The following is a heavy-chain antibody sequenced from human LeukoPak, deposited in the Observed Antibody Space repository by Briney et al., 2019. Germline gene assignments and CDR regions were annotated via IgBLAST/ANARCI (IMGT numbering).Heavy chain of an antibody. V-gene: IGHV3-53*05. J-gene: IGHJ1*01. CDR1: GFTVSSNY. Sequence: GGSLRLSCAASGFTVSSNYMSWVRQAPGKGLEWVSVIYSGGSTYYADSVKGRFTISRDNAKNSLFLQMNSLRAEDTAVYYCARDAIAVAGTGYFHHWGQGTLVTVSS. CDR3: ARDAIAVAGTGYFHH. D-gene: IGHD6-19*01. CDR2: IYSGGST.